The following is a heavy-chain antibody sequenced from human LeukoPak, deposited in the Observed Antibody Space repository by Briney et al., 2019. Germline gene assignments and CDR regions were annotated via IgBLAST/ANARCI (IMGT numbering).Heavy chain of an antibody. CDR2: IYTSGST. J-gene: IGHJ4*02. Sequence: PSETLSLTCTVSGGSISSYYWSWIRQPPGKGLEWIGYIYTSGSTNYNPSLKSRVTISVDTSKNQFSLKLSSVTAADTAVYYCASRAPGRSATFDYWGQGTLVTVSS. CDR3: ASRAPGRSATFDY. D-gene: IGHD3-10*01. CDR1: GGSISSYY. V-gene: IGHV4-4*09.